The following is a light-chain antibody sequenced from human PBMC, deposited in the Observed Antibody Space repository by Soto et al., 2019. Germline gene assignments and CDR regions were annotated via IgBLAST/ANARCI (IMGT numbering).Light chain of an antibody. CDR1: NIGSKS. V-gene: IGLV3-21*01. CDR3: QVWDTSSDHLYV. Sequence: SYELTQPPSVSVAPGKTARITCGGNNIGSKSVYWYQQKPGQAPVLVIYYDYDRPSGIPERFSGSNSGNTATLTISRVEAGDEADYYCQVWDTSSDHLYVFGTGTKLTVL. CDR2: YDY. J-gene: IGLJ1*01.